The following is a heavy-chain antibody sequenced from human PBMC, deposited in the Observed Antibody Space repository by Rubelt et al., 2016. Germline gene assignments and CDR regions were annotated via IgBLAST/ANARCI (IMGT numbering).Heavy chain of an antibody. J-gene: IGHJ3*02. V-gene: IGHV4-59*01. CDR2: IYYSWST. CDR1: GGSISSYY. D-gene: IGHD1-1*01. CDR3: ARTRERDDAFDI. Sequence: QVQLQESGPGLVKPSETLSLTCTVSGGSISSYYWSWIRQPPGKGLEWIGHIYYSWSTNYNPSLKSRVTISVDTSKNQFSLKLSSVTAADTAVYYCARTRERDDAFDIWGQGTMVTVSS.